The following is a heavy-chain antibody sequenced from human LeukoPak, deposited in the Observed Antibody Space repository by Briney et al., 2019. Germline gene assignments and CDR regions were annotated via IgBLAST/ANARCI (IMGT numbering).Heavy chain of an antibody. CDR1: GFTFSSYA. D-gene: IGHD3-10*01. Sequence: PGGSLRLSCAASGFTFSSYAMSWVRQAPGKGLEWVSAISGSGGSTYYADSVKGRFTISRDNSKNTLYLQMNSLRAEDTAVYYCAKDLRDYYGSGSYYNVGWYRGQGTLVTVSS. V-gene: IGHV3-23*01. CDR2: ISGSGGST. J-gene: IGHJ4*02. CDR3: AKDLRDYYGSGSYYNVGWY.